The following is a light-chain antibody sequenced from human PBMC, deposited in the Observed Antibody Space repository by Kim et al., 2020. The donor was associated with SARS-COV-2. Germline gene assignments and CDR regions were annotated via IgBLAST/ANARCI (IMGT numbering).Light chain of an antibody. V-gene: IGLV3-1*01. CDR3: QAWDSSLVV. J-gene: IGLJ2*01. Sequence: SYELTQPPSVSVSPGQTASITCSGDNLGDKYACWYQQRPGQSPVLVIYQDSKRPSGIPERFSGSNSGNTATLTISGTQAMDEADYYCQAWDSSLVVFGGGTQLIVL. CDR2: QDS. CDR1: NLGDKY.